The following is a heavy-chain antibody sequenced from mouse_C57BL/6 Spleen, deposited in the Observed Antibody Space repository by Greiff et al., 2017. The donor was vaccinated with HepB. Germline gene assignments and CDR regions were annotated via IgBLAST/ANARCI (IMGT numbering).Heavy chain of an antibody. J-gene: IGHJ2*01. CDR3: ARGDYYSSSYVGFDY. V-gene: IGHV1-52*01. Sequence: QVQLQQPGAELVRPGSSVKLSCKASGYTFTSYWMHWVKQRPIQGLEWIGNIDPSDSETHYNQKFKDKATLTVDKSSSTAYMQLSSLTSEDSAVYYCARGDYYSSSYVGFDYWGQGTTLTVSS. D-gene: IGHD1-1*01. CDR2: IDPSDSET. CDR1: GYTFTSYW.